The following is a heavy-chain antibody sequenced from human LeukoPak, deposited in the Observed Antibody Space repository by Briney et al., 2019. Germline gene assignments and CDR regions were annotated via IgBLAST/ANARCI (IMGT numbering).Heavy chain of an antibody. CDR3: RTDLSDRRHGSSPFDY. Sequence: PGGSLRLSCAASGFTVSSNYMSWVRQAPGKGLEWVSVIYSGGSTYYADSVKGRFTISRDNSKNTLYLQMNSLRAEDTAVYYCRTDLSDRRHGSSPFDYWGQGTLVTVSS. D-gene: IGHD3-3*01. V-gene: IGHV3-66*01. CDR1: GFTVSSNY. CDR2: IYSGGST. J-gene: IGHJ4*02.